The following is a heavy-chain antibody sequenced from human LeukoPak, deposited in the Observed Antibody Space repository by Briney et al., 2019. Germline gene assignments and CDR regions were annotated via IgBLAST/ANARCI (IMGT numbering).Heavy chain of an antibody. CDR2: IKQDGSEK. V-gene: IGHV3-7*03. CDR3: ARERIAVAGTTDY. D-gene: IGHD6-19*01. J-gene: IGHJ4*02. Sequence: GGSLRLSCAASGFTFSSYWMSWVRQAPGKGREWVANIKQDGSEKYYVDSVKGRFTISRDNAKNSLYLQMNSLRAEDTAVYYCARERIAVAGTTDYWGQGTLVTVSS. CDR1: GFTFSSYW.